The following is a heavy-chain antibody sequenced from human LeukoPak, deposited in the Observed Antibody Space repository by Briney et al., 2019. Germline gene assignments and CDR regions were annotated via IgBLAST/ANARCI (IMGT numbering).Heavy chain of an antibody. Sequence: ASVKVSFKASGYTFTSYYMHWVRQAPGQGLEWMGIINPSGGSTSYAQKFQGRVTMTRDTSTSTVYMELSSLRSEDTAVYYCASVWFGELSGYYFDYWGQGTLVTVSS. J-gene: IGHJ4*02. D-gene: IGHD3-10*01. V-gene: IGHV1-46*03. CDR1: GYTFTSYY. CDR3: ASVWFGELSGYYFDY. CDR2: INPSGGST.